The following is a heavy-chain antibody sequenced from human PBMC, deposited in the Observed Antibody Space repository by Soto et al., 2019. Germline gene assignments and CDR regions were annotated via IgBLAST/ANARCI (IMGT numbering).Heavy chain of an antibody. D-gene: IGHD6-13*01. CDR1: GGSISSYY. J-gene: IGHJ3*02. V-gene: IGHV4-59*08. CDR3: ARVKLAAAGTLDAFYI. Sequence: SETLSLTCTVSGGSISSYYWSWIRQPPGKGLEWIGYIYYSGSTNYNPSLKSRVTISVDTSKNQFSLKLSSVTAADTAVYYCARVKLAAAGTLDAFYIRGQGTMVTVSS. CDR2: IYYSGST.